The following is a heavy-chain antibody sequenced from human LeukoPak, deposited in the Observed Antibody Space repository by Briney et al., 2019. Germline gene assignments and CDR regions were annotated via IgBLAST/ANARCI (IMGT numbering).Heavy chain of an antibody. CDR1: GGSISSSSYY. V-gene: IGHV4-39*02. CDR2: IYYSGST. J-gene: IGHJ4*02. CDR3: ARDLYRIVVVPHYFDY. Sequence: KPSETLSLTCTVSGGSISSSSYYWGWIRQPPGKGLEWIGSIYYSGSTYYNPSLKSRVTISVDTSKNQFSLKLSSVTAADTAMYYCARDLYRIVVVPHYFDYWGQGTLVTVSS. D-gene: IGHD3-22*01.